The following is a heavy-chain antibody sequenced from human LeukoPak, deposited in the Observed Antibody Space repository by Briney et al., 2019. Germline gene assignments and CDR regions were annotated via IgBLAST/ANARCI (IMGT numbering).Heavy chain of an antibody. V-gene: IGHV4-39*07. D-gene: IGHD3-10*01. J-gene: IGHJ4*02. CDR3: ARGRPDVWFGELPDY. CDR2: MYHSGST. CDR1: GGSISSSSYY. Sequence: SETLSLTCTVSGGSISSSSYYWGWIRQPPGKGLEWIGTMYHSGSTYYNPSLKSRVTISVDTSKNQFSLKLSSVTAADTAVYYCARGRPDVWFGELPDYWGQGTPVTVSS.